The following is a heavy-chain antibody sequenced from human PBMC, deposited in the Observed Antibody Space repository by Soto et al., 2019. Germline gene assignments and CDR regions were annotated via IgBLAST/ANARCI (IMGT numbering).Heavy chain of an antibody. CDR1: GFTFSDPY. Sequence: PGGSLRLSCAASGFTFSDPYMDCVRRAPGKGLEWVGRTRNKVDSYTTEYAASVKGRFTISRDDSKNSLYLQMNSLKTEDTAVYYCDRTRRGLGLDVCRQVTTITASS. J-gene: IGHJ6*02. CDR3: DRTRRGLGLDV. V-gene: IGHV3-72*01. CDR2: TRNKVDSYTT. D-gene: IGHD2-2*01.